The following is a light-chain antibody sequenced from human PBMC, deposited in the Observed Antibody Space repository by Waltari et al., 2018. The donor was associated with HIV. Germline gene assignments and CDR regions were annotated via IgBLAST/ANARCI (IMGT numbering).Light chain of an antibody. V-gene: IGLV1-51*02. J-gene: IGLJ1*01. CDR2: ENN. CDR1: ISNVGNTY. Sequence: SVLTQPPSVSAAPGQTVSISCSGGISNVGNTYVSWYQQLPGTAPKLLMYENNKRPSGIPDRFSGSKSGTSATLDITGLQTGDEADYYCGTWDSSLSTYVFGSGTKVTAL. CDR3: GTWDSSLSTYV.